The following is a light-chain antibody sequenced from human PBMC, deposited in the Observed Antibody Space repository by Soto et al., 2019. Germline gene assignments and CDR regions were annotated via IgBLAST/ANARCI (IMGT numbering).Light chain of an antibody. J-gene: IGKJ1*01. CDR3: QQYGTSPT. V-gene: IGKV3-20*01. CDR2: AAS. CDR1: QSVSSSY. Sequence: EIMLSQSPGTLSLSPGQRATLSCRASQSVSSSYLAWYQQKPGQAPRLLIYAASSRATGIPDRFSGSGSGTDFSLTISRLEPEDFAVYYCQQYGTSPTFGQRTKV.